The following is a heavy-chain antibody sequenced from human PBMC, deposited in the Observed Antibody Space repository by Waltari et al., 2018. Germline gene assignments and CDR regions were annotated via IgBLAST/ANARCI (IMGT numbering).Heavy chain of an antibody. V-gene: IGHV3-74*01. CDR2: MNPDVRTT. Sequence: EGQLVESGGDLVQPGGSLRLSCAASALTFSTYWMHWVRQAPGKGLVWGARMNPDVRTTTYAESVSGRFSIARDNAKNTLYLQMNSLTVEDTAVYFCARSMNYGPDYWGRGTLVTVSS. J-gene: IGHJ4*02. CDR3: ARSMNYGPDY. CDR1: ALTFSTYW. D-gene: IGHD3-10*01.